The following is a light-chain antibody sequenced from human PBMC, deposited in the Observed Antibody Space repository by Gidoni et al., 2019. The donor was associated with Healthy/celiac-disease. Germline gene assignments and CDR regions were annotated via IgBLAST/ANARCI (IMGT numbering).Light chain of an antibody. CDR3: QQYGSSPRT. V-gene: IGKV3-20*01. Sequence: EIVLTQSPGTLSFSPGERATLSCRASQSVRSSYLAWYQQKPGQATRLLIYGASSRATGIPDRFSGSGSGTDFTRTISRLEPEDFAVYYCQQYGSSPRTFGQGTKVEIK. CDR1: QSVRSSY. J-gene: IGKJ1*01. CDR2: GAS.